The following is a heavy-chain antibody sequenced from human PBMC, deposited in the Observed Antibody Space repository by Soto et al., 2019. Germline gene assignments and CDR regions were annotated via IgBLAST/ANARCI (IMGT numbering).Heavy chain of an antibody. CDR1: GYTITNLL. Sequence: QVQLVQSGAEVKRPGASVKVSCEASGYTITNLLITWVRQTPGQGLEWMGWISAYSDNTNYAQKLQGKGTMTTDTSTRTAYMELRSLRSDATAVYYCASGVTGGFFDYWGQGTLVTVSS. CDR2: ISAYSDNT. J-gene: IGHJ4*02. CDR3: ASGVTGGFFDY. D-gene: IGHD2-21*02. V-gene: IGHV1-18*01.